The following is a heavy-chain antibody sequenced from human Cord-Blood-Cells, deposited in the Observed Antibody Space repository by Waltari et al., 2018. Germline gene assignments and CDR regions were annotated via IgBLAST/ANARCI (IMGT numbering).Heavy chain of an antibody. CDR1: GFTFSSYG. CDR2: ISYDGSNK. CDR3: AKVRFTIFGVVLQPDY. Sequence: QVQLVESGGGVVQPGRSLRLSCAASGFTFSSYGMHWVRQAPGKGLEWVAVISYDGSNKYYADSVKGRFTISRDNSKNTLYLQMNSLRAEDTAVYYCAKVRFTIFGVVLQPDYWGQGTLVTVSS. V-gene: IGHV3-30*18. J-gene: IGHJ4*02. D-gene: IGHD3-3*01.